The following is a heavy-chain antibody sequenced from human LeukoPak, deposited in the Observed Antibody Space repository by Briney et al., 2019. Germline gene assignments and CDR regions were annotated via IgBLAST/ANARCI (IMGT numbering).Heavy chain of an antibody. CDR1: GVSVSSGSYY. CDR3: AREDVATMAFDY. V-gene: IGHV4-61*01. Sequence: SETLSLTCTVSGVSVSSGSYYWSWIRQPPRKGLEWIGYIYYSGSTNYSPSLKSRVTISIDTSKNQFSLKLSSVTAADTAVYYCAREDVATMAFDYWGQGTLVSVSS. CDR2: IYYSGST. J-gene: IGHJ4*02. D-gene: IGHD5-12*01.